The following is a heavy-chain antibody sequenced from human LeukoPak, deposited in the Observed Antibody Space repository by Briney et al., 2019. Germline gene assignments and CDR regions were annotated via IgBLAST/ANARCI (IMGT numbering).Heavy chain of an antibody. CDR1: GFIFSTYG. Sequence: GGSLRLSCAASGFIFSTYGMHWVRQAPGKGREWVAFIRPDGSDKYYAGSVKGRFTISRDNSKNTLYLQMNSLGAEDTAVYYCGKHDSSSKYWGQGTLVTVSS. CDR2: IRPDGSDK. CDR3: GKHDSSSKY. D-gene: IGHD3-22*01. J-gene: IGHJ4*02. V-gene: IGHV3-30*02.